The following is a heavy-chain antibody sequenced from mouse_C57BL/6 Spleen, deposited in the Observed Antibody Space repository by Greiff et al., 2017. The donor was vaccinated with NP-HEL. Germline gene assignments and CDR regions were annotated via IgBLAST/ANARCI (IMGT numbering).Heavy chain of an antibody. Sequence: QVQLQQPGAELVKPGASVKLSCKASGYTFTSYWMHWVKQRPGRGLEWIGRIDPNSGGTKYNEQFKSKATLTVDKPSSTAYMQLSSLTSEDSAVYYCASQRYYGSSSYALDYWGQGTSVTVSS. V-gene: IGHV1-72*01. CDR1: GYTFTSYW. D-gene: IGHD1-1*01. J-gene: IGHJ4*01. CDR2: IDPNSGGT. CDR3: ASQRYYGSSSYALDY.